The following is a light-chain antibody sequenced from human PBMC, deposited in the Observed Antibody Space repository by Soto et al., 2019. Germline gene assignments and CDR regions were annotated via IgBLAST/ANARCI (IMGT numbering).Light chain of an antibody. Sequence: IVLPQSPGTLSLSPGERATLSCRASQSVSSSYLAWYQQKPGQAPRLLIYGASSRATGIPDRFSGSGSGTDFTLTISRLEPEDFAVYYCQQRSNWPLTFGQRTRLEIK. J-gene: IGKJ5*01. V-gene: IGKV3D-20*02. CDR3: QQRSNWPLT. CDR1: QSVSSSY. CDR2: GAS.